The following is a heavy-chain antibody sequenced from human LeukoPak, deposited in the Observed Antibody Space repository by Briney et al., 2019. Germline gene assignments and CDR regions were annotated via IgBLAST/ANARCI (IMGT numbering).Heavy chain of an antibody. CDR2: FYRGDTT. Sequence: PGGSLRLSCAASGFSVSSSYMYWVRQAPGKSLEWVSFFYRGDTTYYAESVRGRFTISRDNSKNTLYLLMNSLIPEDTAVYYCAREVISIPSYFDSWGQGTLVTVSS. CDR3: AREVISIPSYFDS. V-gene: IGHV3-53*01. D-gene: IGHD2-21*01. J-gene: IGHJ4*02. CDR1: GFSVSSSY.